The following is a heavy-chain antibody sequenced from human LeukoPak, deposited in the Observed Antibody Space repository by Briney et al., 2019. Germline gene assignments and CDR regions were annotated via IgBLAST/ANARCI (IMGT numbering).Heavy chain of an antibody. CDR3: AKDQGVYDYVWGSYRYSPFDY. D-gene: IGHD3-16*02. J-gene: IGHJ4*02. V-gene: IGHV3-23*01. CDR2: ISGSGGST. Sequence: GGSLRLSCAASGSTFSSYAMSWVRQAPGKGLEWVSAISGSGGSTYYADSVKGRFTISRDNSKNTLYLQMNSLRAEDMAVYYCAKDQGVYDYVWGSYRYSPFDYWGQGTLVTVSS. CDR1: GSTFSSYA.